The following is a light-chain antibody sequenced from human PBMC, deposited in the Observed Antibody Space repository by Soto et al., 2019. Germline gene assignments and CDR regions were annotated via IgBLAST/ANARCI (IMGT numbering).Light chain of an antibody. CDR1: QSISSW. CDR2: DAS. CDR3: QQYNSS. Sequence: DIQMTQSPSTLSASVGDRVTITCRASQSISSWLAWYQQKPGKAPKLLIYDASSLESGVPSRFSGSGSGTEFTLTISSLQPDDFATYYCQQYNSSFGGGTKV. J-gene: IGKJ4*01. V-gene: IGKV1-5*01.